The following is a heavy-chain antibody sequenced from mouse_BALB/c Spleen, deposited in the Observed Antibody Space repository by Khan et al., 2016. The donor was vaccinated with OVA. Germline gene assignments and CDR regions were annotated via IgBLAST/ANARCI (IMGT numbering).Heavy chain of an antibody. D-gene: IGHD2-10*01. V-gene: IGHV2-6-1*01. CDR3: ARQPYYHYNGMDY. J-gene: IGHJ4*01. Sequence: QVQLKESGPGLVAPSQSLSITCTISGFSLTNYGVHWVRQPPGKGLEWLVVIWSYGSTTYNSALKSSLTITKDNSTSQAFLKMTSLQTDDTAIYFCARQPYYHYNGMDYWGQGTSVTVSS. CDR1: GFSLTNYG. CDR2: IWSYGST.